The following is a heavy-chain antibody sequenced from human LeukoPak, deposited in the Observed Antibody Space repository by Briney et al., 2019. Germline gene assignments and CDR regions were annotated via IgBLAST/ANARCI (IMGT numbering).Heavy chain of an antibody. CDR3: AKGRGYGDYAGGY. J-gene: IGHJ4*02. Sequence: GGSLRLSCAASGFTFSSYGMSWVRQAPGKGLEWVSAISGSGGSTYYADSVKGRFTISRDNSKNTLYLQMNSLRAEDTAVYYCAKGRGYGDYAGGYRGQGTLVTVSS. V-gene: IGHV3-23*01. CDR1: GFTFSSYG. CDR2: ISGSGGST. D-gene: IGHD4-17*01.